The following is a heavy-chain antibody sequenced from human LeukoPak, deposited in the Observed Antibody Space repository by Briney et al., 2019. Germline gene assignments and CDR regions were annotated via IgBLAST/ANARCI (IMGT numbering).Heavy chain of an antibody. CDR3: ARAPSEIGGYYPEYFRH. J-gene: IGHJ1*01. Sequence: GGSLRLSCAASGFTLSSYWMHWVRQAPGKGLVWVSRIKSDGRTNYADSVKGRLTISRDNAKNTVSLQMNSLRAEDTGVYYCARAPSEIGGYYPEYFRHWGQGTLVIVSS. CDR1: GFTLSSYW. V-gene: IGHV3-74*01. D-gene: IGHD3-22*01. CDR2: IKSDGRT.